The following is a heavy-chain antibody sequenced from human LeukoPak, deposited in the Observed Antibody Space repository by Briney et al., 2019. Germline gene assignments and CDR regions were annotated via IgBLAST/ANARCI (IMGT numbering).Heavy chain of an antibody. J-gene: IGHJ3*02. V-gene: IGHV3-48*02. CDR1: GFTFSSYS. CDR3: ARDAADYSYGYRDAFDI. CDR2: ISSSSSTI. D-gene: IGHD5-18*01. Sequence: GGSLRLSCAASGFTFSSYSMTWVRQAPGKGLEWVSYISSSSSTIYYADSVKGRFTISRDNAKNSLYLQMNSLRDEDTAVYYCARDAADYSYGYRDAFDIWGQGTMVTVSS.